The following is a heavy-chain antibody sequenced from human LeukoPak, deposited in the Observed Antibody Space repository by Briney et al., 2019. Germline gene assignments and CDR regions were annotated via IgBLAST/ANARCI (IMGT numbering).Heavy chain of an antibody. D-gene: IGHD2-15*01. V-gene: IGHV3-7*02. J-gene: IGHJ4*02. CDR1: GFTFSNYW. CDR2: INQDGSEK. Sequence: QPGGSLRLSCATSGFTFSNYWMSWVRQAPGKGLEWVANINQDGSEKYYVDSVKGRFTISRDNAKNSLYLQMNSLRDEDTAVYCCARVERHCVGGSCSSPMYFDYWGQGSLVTVS. CDR3: ARVERHCVGGSCSSPMYFDY.